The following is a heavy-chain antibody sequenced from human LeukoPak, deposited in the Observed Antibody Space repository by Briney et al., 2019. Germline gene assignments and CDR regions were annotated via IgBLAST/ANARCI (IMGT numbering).Heavy chain of an antibody. CDR1: GVIVSRNF. D-gene: IGHD6-19*01. CDR3: ARGSGSGWPLDR. Sequence: PGGSLRLSCAASGVIVSRNFMSWVRQAPGKGLQWVAIMYAGGTTDYSDSVRGRFHISRDSSNNTLSLQINSLGAEDTAVYYCARGSGSGWPLDRWGQGALVTVSS. J-gene: IGHJ5*02. CDR2: MYAGGTT. V-gene: IGHV3-53*01.